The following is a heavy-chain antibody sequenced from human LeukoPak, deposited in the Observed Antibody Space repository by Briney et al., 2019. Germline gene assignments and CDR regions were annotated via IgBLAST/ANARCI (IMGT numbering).Heavy chain of an antibody. CDR1: GYTFTSYD. Sequence: ASVKVSCKASGYTFTSYDINWVRQATGQGLEWMGWMNPNSGNTGYAQKFQGRVTMTRNTSISTAYMELSSLRSEDTAVYYCARATLRGKVFGGAKTYYYYYMDVWGKGTTVTISS. CDR3: ARATLRGKVFGGAKTYYYYYMDV. J-gene: IGHJ6*03. CDR2: MNPNSGNT. V-gene: IGHV1-8*01. D-gene: IGHD3-16*01.